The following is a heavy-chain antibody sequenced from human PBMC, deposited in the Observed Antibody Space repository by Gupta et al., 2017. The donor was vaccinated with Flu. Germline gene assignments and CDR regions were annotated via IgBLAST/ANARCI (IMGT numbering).Heavy chain of an antibody. CDR1: GFTFTLYS. J-gene: IGHJ3*02. V-gene: IGHV3-21*01. D-gene: IGHD3-22*01. Sequence: QLVESGGGLVKPAGSVRLSCAASGFTFTLYSMNCVRQAPGKGREVVSFISSSNSYIYYADSEKGRFTIPRDNAKNSLYLQMNSLRADDTAVYYCAGYYYYDSSDHAFDIWGQGTMVTVSS. CDR3: AGYYYYDSSDHAFDI. CDR2: ISSSNSYI.